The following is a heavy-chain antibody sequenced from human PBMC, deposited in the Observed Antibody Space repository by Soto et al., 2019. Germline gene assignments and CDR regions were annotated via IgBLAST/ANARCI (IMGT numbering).Heavy chain of an antibody. D-gene: IGHD3-9*01. CDR1: GYTLTELS. CDR2: FDPEDGET. Sequence: ASVKVSCKVSGYTLTELSMHWVRQAPGKGLEWMGGFDPEDGETIYAQKFQGRVTMTEDTSTDTAYMELSSLRSEDTAVNYCATLRLRYFDWLPSFFDYWGQGTLVTVSS. V-gene: IGHV1-24*01. J-gene: IGHJ4*02. CDR3: ATLRLRYFDWLPSFFDY.